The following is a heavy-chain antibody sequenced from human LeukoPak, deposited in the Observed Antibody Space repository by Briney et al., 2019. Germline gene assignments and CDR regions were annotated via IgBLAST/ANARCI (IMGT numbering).Heavy chain of an antibody. CDR2: IYYSGST. V-gene: IGHV4-59*08. D-gene: IGHD5-12*01. CDR1: GGSISSYY. Sequence: SETLSLTCTVSGGSISSYYWSWIRQPPGKGLEWIGYIYYSGSTNYSPSLKSRVTISVDTSKNQFSLKLSSVTAADTAVYYCARRASFDYWGQGTLVTVSS. J-gene: IGHJ4*02. CDR3: ARRASFDY.